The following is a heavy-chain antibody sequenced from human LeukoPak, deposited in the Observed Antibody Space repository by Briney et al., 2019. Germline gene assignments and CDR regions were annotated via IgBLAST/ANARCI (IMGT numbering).Heavy chain of an antibody. CDR3: ARHTVTADAFDI. V-gene: IGHV4-38-2*01. J-gene: IGHJ3*02. CDR1: GYSISSGYY. Sequence: SETLSLTCAVSGYSISSGYYWGWIRQPPGKGLEWIGSIYHSGSTYYNPPLKSRVTISVDTSKNQFSLKLSSVTAADTAVYYCARHTVTADAFDIWGQGTMVTVSS. D-gene: IGHD4-11*01. CDR2: IYHSGST.